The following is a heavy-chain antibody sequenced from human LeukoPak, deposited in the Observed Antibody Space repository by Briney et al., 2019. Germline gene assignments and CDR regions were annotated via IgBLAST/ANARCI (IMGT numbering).Heavy chain of an antibody. J-gene: IGHJ4*02. D-gene: IGHD6-19*01. CDR1: GFNFNIYS. CDR3: ARGLQWGFDW. CDR2: ITGSSTPI. V-gene: IGHV3-48*01. Sequence: PGGSLRLSCEASGFNFNIYSMNWVRQAPGKGLEWVSYITGSSTPIYYGDSVKGLFTISRDNAKNSLYLQMNSLRVEDTAVYYCARGLQWGFDWWGQGTLVTVSS.